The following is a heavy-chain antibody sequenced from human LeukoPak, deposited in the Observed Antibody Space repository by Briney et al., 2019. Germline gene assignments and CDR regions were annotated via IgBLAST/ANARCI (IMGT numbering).Heavy chain of an antibody. CDR2: ISYDGSNK. D-gene: IGHD4-17*01. CDR3: ARAQRGGMTTVTIIDY. J-gene: IGHJ4*02. CDR1: GFTFSSYA. V-gene: IGHV3-30*04. Sequence: GRSLRLSCAASGFTFSSYAMHWVRQAPGKGLEWVAVISYDGSNKYYADSVKGRFTISRDNSKNTLYPQMNSLRAEDTAVYYCARAQRGGMTTVTIIDYWGQGTLVTVSS.